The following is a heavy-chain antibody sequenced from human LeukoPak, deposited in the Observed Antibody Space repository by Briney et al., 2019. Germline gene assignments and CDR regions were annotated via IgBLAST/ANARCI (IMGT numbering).Heavy chain of an antibody. CDR1: GYTFTSYG. J-gene: IGHJ5*02. D-gene: IGHD3-9*01. CDR3: ARLQYFDWLSNWFDP. CDR2: ISAYNGNT. V-gene: IGHV1-18*01. Sequence: ASVKVSCKASGYTFTSYGISWVRQAPGQGLEWMGWISAYNGNTNYAQKFQGRVTITADESTSTAYMELSSLRSEDTAVYYCARLQYFDWLSNWFDPWGQGTLVTVSS.